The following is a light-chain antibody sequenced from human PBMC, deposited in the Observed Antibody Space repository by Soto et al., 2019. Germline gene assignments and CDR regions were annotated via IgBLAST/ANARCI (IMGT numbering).Light chain of an antibody. Sequence: QSALTQPASVSGSPGRSITISCTGTSSDIGGYKDVSWYQQHPGKAPQVLIFEVSYRPYGISNRFSGSKSGNVASLTISGLQAEDEADYYCCSYRSGTSPYYVFGTGTKVTVL. V-gene: IGLV2-14*03. CDR1: SSDIGGYKD. J-gene: IGLJ1*01. CDR3: CSYRSGTSPYYV. CDR2: EVS.